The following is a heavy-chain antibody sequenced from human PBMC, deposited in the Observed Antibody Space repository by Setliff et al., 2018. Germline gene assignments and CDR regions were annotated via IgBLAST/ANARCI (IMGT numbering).Heavy chain of an antibody. V-gene: IGHV7-4-1*02. CDR1: GYTFSSYA. J-gene: IGHJ6*03. Sequence: ASVKVSCKASGYTFSSYAMNWVRQAPGQGLEWMGWINTNTGNPTYAQGFTGRFVFSLDTSVSTAYLQISSLKAEDTAVYYCARASRFGTIVYRGYYYMDVWGKGTTVTSP. CDR2: INTNTGNP. CDR3: ARASRFGTIVYRGYYYMDV. D-gene: IGHD3-10*01.